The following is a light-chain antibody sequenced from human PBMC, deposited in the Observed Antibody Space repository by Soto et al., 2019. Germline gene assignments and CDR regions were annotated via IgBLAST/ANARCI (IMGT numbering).Light chain of an antibody. CDR1: QDIRNE. CDR3: LQERGYPRT. V-gene: IGKV1-6*02. Sequence: IQMTQSPSSLSASVGDTVTITCRASQDIRNELGWYQQKPGTAPKFLIYAASSLHSGVPSRFSGSGSGTDFTLTISGLQPKDFATYYCLQERGYPRTFGQGTKVEIK. CDR2: AAS. J-gene: IGKJ1*01.